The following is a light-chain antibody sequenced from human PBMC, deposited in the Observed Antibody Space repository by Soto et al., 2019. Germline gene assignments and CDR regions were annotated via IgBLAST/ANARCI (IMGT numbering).Light chain of an antibody. Sequence: DIQMTQSPSTLSASVGDRVTLTCRASQSGNSWLAWYQQKAGKAPKLLISEASNLKDGVPSRFSGSGSETEFSLTISGLQPDEFATYYCQQYRSQRTFGQGTRV. CDR2: EAS. J-gene: IGKJ1*01. CDR1: QSGNSW. V-gene: IGKV1-5*03. CDR3: QQYRSQRT.